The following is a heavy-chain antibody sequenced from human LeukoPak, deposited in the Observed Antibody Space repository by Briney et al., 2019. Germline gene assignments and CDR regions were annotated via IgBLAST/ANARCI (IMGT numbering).Heavy chain of an antibody. CDR2: IYYIGST. V-gene: IGHV4-59*12. D-gene: IGHD3-22*01. Sequence: SETLSLTCTVSGGSINSYYWSWVRQPPGKGLEWIGYIYYIGSTNYNPSLKSRITISVDTSKNQFSLKLNSVTAADTAVYYCARVHYYDNTGYYFHIWGQGTMVTVSS. CDR3: ARVHYYDNTGYYFHI. J-gene: IGHJ3*02. CDR1: GGSINSYY.